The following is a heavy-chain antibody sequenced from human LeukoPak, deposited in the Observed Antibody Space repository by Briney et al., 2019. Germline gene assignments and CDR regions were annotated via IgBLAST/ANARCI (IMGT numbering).Heavy chain of an antibody. Sequence: SQTLSLTCTVSGGSISSGDYYWSWIRQPPGKGLEWIGYIYYSGSTYYNPSLKSRVTISVDTSKNQFSLKLSSVTAADTAVYYCARGVVVMVAATRRWWFDPWGQGTLVTVSS. CDR3: ARGVVVMVAATRRWWFDP. D-gene: IGHD2-15*01. J-gene: IGHJ5*02. CDR1: GGSISSGDYY. V-gene: IGHV4-30-4*01. CDR2: IYYSGST.